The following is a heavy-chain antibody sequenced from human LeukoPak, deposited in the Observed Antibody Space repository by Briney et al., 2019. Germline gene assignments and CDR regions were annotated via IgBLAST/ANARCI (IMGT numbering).Heavy chain of an antibody. V-gene: IGHV3-13*01. D-gene: IGHD2-2*01. CDR1: GFTFSSYD. Sequence: GGSLRLSCAASGFTFSSYDMHWVRQATGKGLEWVSAIGTAGDTYYPGSVKGRSTISRENAKNSLYLQMNSLRAGDTAVYYCARGAQDIVVVPAALNFDYWGQGTLVTVSS. CDR2: IGTAGDT. J-gene: IGHJ4*02. CDR3: ARGAQDIVVVPAALNFDY.